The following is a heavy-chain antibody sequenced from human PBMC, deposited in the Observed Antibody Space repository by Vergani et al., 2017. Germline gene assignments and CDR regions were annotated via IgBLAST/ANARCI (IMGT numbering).Heavy chain of an antibody. D-gene: IGHD5-24*01. CDR2: INPNSGGT. V-gene: IGHV1-2*02. J-gene: IGHJ1*01. CDR3: ARGYVGDGYNFGFFQH. Sequence: QVQLVQSGAEVKKPGSSVKVSCKASGGTFSSYTISWVRQAPGQGLEWMGWINPNSGGTNYAQKFQGRVTMTRDTSISTAYMELSRLRSDDTAVYYCARGYVGDGYNFGFFQHWGQGTLVTVSS. CDR1: GGTFSSYT.